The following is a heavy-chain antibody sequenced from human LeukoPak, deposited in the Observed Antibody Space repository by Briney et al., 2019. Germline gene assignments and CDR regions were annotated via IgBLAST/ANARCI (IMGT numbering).Heavy chain of an antibody. CDR1: GFTFSSYA. D-gene: IGHD3-10*01. V-gene: IGHV3-30-3*01. J-gene: IGHJ6*02. Sequence: HPGGSLRLSCAASGFTFSSYAMHWARQAPGKGLEWVAVISYDGSNKYYADSVKGRFTIARDNSKNTLYLQMNSLRAEDTAVYYCARGAGYYYYYGMDVWGQGTTVTVSS. CDR2: ISYDGSNK. CDR3: ARGAGYYYYYGMDV.